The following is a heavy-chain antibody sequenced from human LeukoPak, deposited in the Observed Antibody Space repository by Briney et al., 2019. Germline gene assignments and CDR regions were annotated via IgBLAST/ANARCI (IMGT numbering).Heavy chain of an antibody. V-gene: IGHV3-33*01. Sequence: GGSLRLSCAASGFTFSSYGMHWVRQAPGKGLEWVAVRWYDGSNKYYADSVKGRFTISRDNSKNTLYLQMNSLRAEDTAVYYCARDRGYGDSNWFDPWGQGTLVTVSS. J-gene: IGHJ5*02. CDR2: RWYDGSNK. CDR3: ARDRGYGDSNWFDP. CDR1: GFTFSSYG. D-gene: IGHD4-17*01.